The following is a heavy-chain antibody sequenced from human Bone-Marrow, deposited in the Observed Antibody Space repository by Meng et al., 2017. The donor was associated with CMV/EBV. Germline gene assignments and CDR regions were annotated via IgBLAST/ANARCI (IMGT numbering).Heavy chain of an antibody. J-gene: IGHJ6*02. Sequence: GESLKISCAASGFTFSSYGMHWVRQAPGKGLEWVAFIRYDGSNKYYADSVKGRFTISRDNSKNTLYLQMNSLRAEDTAVYYCAKVEEQLLGPHSGMDVWGQGTTVTVSS. CDR1: GFTFSSYG. CDR2: IRYDGSNK. V-gene: IGHV3-30*02. D-gene: IGHD2-2*01. CDR3: AKVEEQLLGPHSGMDV.